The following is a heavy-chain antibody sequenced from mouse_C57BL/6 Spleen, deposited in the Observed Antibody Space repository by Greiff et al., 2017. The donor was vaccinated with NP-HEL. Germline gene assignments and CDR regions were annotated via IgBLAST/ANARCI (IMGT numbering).Heavy chain of an antibody. Sequence: QVQLQQPGAELVKPGASVKLSCKASGYTFTSYWMHWVKQRPGQGLEWIGMIHPNSGSTNYNAKFKSKATMTVDKSSSTAYMQLSSLTSEDSAVYYWASFTTVVDYWYFDVWGTGTTVTVSS. V-gene: IGHV1-64*01. CDR2: IHPNSGST. J-gene: IGHJ1*03. CDR1: GYTFTSYW. D-gene: IGHD1-1*01. CDR3: ASFTTVVDYWYFDV.